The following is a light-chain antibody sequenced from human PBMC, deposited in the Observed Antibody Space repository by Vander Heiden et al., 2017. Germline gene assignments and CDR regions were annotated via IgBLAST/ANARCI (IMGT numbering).Light chain of an antibody. V-gene: IGKV1-39*01. CDR1: QSISSY. CDR2: AAS. Sequence: DTQMTQSPSSLSASVGARVTITGRASQSISSYLNWYQQKPGKAPKLLIYAASSLQSGVPSRFSGSGSGTDFTLTISSLQPEDFATYYCQQSYSTPKTFGQGTKVEIK. CDR3: QQSYSTPKT. J-gene: IGKJ1*01.